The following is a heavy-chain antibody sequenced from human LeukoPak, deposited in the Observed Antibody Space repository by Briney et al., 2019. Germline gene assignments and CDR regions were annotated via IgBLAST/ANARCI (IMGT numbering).Heavy chain of an antibody. Sequence: PSETLSLTCTVSGYSISSGYYWGWIRQPPGKGLEWIGSIYHSGSTYYNPSLKSRVTISVDTSKNQFSLKLSSVTAADTAVYYCARVQRRSSGRTTPQNNWFDPWGQGTLVTVPS. CDR1: GYSISSGYY. V-gene: IGHV4-38-2*02. CDR3: ARVQRRSSGRTTPQNNWFDP. J-gene: IGHJ5*02. CDR2: IYHSGST. D-gene: IGHD5-12*01.